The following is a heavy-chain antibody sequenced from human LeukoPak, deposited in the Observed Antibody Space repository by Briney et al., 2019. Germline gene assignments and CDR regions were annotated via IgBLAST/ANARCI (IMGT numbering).Heavy chain of an antibody. V-gene: IGHV4-61*02. Sequence: SETLSLTCTVSGGSISSGSYYWSWIRQPAGKGLEWIGRIYTSGSTYYNPSLKSRVTISVDTSKNQFSLKLSSVTAADTAVYYCARDYSSSWYAPRSSYYFDYWGQGTLVTVSS. J-gene: IGHJ4*02. CDR3: ARDYSSSWYAPRSSYYFDY. CDR2: IYTSGST. D-gene: IGHD6-13*01. CDR1: GGSISSGSYY.